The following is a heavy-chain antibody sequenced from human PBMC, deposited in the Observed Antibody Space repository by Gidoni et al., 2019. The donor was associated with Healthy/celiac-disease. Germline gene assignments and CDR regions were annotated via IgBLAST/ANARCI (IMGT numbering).Heavy chain of an antibody. Sequence: QVQLQESGPGLVKPSETLSLTCTVSGYSISSGYYWGWIRQPPGKGLEWIGSIYHSGSTYYNPSLKSRVTISVDTSKNQFSLKLSSVTAADTAVYYCARDLGSGSYLGWFDPWGQGTLVTVSS. J-gene: IGHJ5*02. V-gene: IGHV4-38-2*02. CDR1: GYSISSGYY. D-gene: IGHD1-26*01. CDR3: ARDLGSGSYLGWFDP. CDR2: IYHSGST.